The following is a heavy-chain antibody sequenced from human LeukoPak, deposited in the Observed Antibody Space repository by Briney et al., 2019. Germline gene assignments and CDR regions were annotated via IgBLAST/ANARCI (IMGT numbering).Heavy chain of an antibody. J-gene: IGHJ2*01. D-gene: IGHD2-2*01. CDR1: GGSISSSNW. CDR3: ARGHCSSTSCYFWGDWYFDL. Sequence: PSETLSLTCAVSGGSISSSNWWSWVRQPPGKGLEWIGEIYHSGSTNYNPSLKSRVTISVDTSKNQFSLKLSSVTAADTAVYYCARGHCSSTSCYFWGDWYFDLWGRGTLVTVSS. V-gene: IGHV4-4*02. CDR2: IYHSGST.